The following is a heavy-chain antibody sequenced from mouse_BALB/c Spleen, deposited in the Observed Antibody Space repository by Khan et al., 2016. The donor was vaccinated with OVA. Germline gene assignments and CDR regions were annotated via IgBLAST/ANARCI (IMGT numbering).Heavy chain of an antibody. D-gene: IGHD1-1*01. CDR3: AGLAYYYNSEGFAY. Sequence: EVELVESGGDFVRPGGSLKLSCAASGFTFSTYGMSWVRQTPDKRLEWVATINTGGTYTYYPDTVKGRFTISRDKAKNTLYLQLSSLKSEDTAIYYCAGLAYYYNSEGFAYWGQGTLVTVSA. CDR1: GFTFSTYG. CDR2: INTGGTYT. J-gene: IGHJ3*01. V-gene: IGHV5-6*01.